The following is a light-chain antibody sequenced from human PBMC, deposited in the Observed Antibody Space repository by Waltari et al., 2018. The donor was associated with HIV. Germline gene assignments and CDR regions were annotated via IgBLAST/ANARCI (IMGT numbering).Light chain of an antibody. CDR1: QSISTW. CDR2: KAS. V-gene: IGKV1-5*03. CDR3: QQYNSNFYT. J-gene: IGKJ2*01. Sequence: DIQMTQSPSTLSASVGDRVPITYRASQSISTWLAWYQQKPGKPPKLLIYKASTLDSGVPSRFSGGGSGTELTLTISSLQPDDFATYYCQQYNSNFYTFGQGTKLEIK.